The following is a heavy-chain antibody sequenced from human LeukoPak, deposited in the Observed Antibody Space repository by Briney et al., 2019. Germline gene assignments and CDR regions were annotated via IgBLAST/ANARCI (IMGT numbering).Heavy chain of an antibody. CDR3: ARDGGYSSTLGMDV. V-gene: IGHV3-64*04. CDR2: IYENGGTT. D-gene: IGHD6-13*01. J-gene: IGHJ6*02. CDR1: GFTFSSNW. Sequence: GGSLRLSCEASGFTFSSNWMHWVRQAPEKGLEFVSGIYENGGTTYYADSVKGRFTISRDNSKNTLYLQMNSLRAEDTAVYYCARDGGYSSTLGMDVWGQGTTVTVS.